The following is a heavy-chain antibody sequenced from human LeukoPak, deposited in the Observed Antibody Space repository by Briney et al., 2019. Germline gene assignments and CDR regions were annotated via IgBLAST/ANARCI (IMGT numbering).Heavy chain of an antibody. CDR3: AKERRANPLYYYYGMDV. V-gene: IGHV3-21*01. Sequence: PGGSLRVSCTVSGFTFSSFTMNWVRQGPGNGLEWVASISNSGDYISYADSLKGRFTISRDNAKNSLFLQMSSLRAEDTAVYYCAKERRANPLYYYYGMDVWGQGTTVTVSS. CDR1: GFTFSSFT. J-gene: IGHJ6*02. CDR2: ISNSGDYI.